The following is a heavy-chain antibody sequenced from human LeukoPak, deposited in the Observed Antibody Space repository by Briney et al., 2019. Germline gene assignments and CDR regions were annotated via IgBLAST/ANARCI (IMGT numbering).Heavy chain of an antibody. J-gene: IGHJ4*02. CDR2: ISAYNGNT. CDR1: GYTFTSYG. V-gene: IGHV1-18*01. Sequence: ASVKVSCKASGYTFTSYGISWVRQAPGQGLEWMGWISAYNGNTNYAQKLQGRVTMTTDTSTSTAYMELRSLRSDDTAVYYCALDYGSGSCYPPDYWGQGTLVTVSS. D-gene: IGHD3-10*01. CDR3: ALDYGSGSCYPPDY.